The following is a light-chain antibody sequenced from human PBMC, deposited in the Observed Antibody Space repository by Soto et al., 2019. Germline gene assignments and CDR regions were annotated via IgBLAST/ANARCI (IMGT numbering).Light chain of an antibody. V-gene: IGLV1-44*01. J-gene: IGLJ1*01. CDR3: SSYTSSSTRYV. Sequence: QSVLTQPPSTSGTPGQRVTISCRGSSSNIGSYPVSWYQQVPGTAPKLLIYNINQRPSGVPDRFSGSKSGTSASLAISGLQSEDEADYYCSSYTSSSTRYVFGTGTKLTVL. CDR2: NIN. CDR1: SSNIGSYP.